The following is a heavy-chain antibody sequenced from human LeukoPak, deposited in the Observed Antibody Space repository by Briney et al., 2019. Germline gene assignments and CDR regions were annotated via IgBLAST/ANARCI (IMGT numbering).Heavy chain of an antibody. Sequence: GGSLRLSCAASGFTFSSYWMHWVRQDPGKGLAWVSHINNDGSITNYADSVKGRFTISRDNAKNTLYLQMNSLRAEDTAVYYCAREGARYCSGGSCYIGDAFDIWGQGTMVTVSS. CDR2: INNDGSIT. CDR1: GFTFSSYW. D-gene: IGHD2-15*01. V-gene: IGHV3-74*01. J-gene: IGHJ3*02. CDR3: AREGARYCSGGSCYIGDAFDI.